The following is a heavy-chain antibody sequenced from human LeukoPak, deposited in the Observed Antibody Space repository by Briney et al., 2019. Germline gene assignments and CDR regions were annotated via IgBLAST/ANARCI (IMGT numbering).Heavy chain of an antibody. CDR2: IYHSGST. D-gene: IGHD2-2*01. Sequence: SETLSLTCAVSGGSTSSGGYSWSWIRQPPGKGLEWIGYIYHSGSTYYNPSLKSRVTISVDRSKNQFSLKLSSVTAADTAVYYCARGSVPAARFDYWGQGTLVTVSS. J-gene: IGHJ4*02. V-gene: IGHV4-30-2*01. CDR3: ARGSVPAARFDY. CDR1: GGSTSSGGYS.